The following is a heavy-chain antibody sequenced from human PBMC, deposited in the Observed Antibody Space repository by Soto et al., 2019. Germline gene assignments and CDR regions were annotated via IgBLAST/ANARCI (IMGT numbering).Heavy chain of an antibody. CDR1: GFTVSSNY. D-gene: IGHD2-15*01. CDR3: ARDIRCSGGSCYSWWFDP. Sequence: PGGSLRLSCAASGFTVSSNYMSWVRQAPGKGLEWVSVIYSGGSTYYADSVKGRFTISRHNSKNTLYLQMNSLRAEDTAVYYCARDIRCSGGSCYSWWFDPWGQGTLVTVSS. J-gene: IGHJ5*02. CDR2: IYSGGST. V-gene: IGHV3-53*04.